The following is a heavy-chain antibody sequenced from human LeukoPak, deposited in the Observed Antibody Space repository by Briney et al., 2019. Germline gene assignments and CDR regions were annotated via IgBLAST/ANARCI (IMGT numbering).Heavy chain of an antibody. CDR3: ARTIAARQGDFDY. CDR2: ISSSSDAI. D-gene: IGHD6-6*01. CDR1: GFTFSSYN. V-gene: IGHV3-48*01. Sequence: PGGSLRLSCAASGFTFSSYNINWVRQAPGKGLEWVSYISSSSDAIFYADPVKGRFTISRDNAKSSLYLQMNSLRAEDTAVYYCARTIAARQGDFDYWGQGSLVTVSS. J-gene: IGHJ4*02.